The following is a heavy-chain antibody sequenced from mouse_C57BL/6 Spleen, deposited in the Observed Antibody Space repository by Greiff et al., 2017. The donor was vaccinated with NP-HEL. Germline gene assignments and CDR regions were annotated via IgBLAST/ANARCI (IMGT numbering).Heavy chain of an antibody. CDR3: ARADYGSPYYYAMDY. V-gene: IGHV1-52*01. Sequence: QVQLQQPGAELVRPGSSVKLSCKASGYTFTSYWMHWVKQRPIQGLEWIGNIDPSDSETHYNQKFKDKATLTVDKSSSTAYMQLSSLTSEDSAVYYCARADYGSPYYYAMDYWGQGTSVTVSS. CDR2: IDPSDSET. CDR1: GYTFTSYW. J-gene: IGHJ4*01. D-gene: IGHD2-1*01.